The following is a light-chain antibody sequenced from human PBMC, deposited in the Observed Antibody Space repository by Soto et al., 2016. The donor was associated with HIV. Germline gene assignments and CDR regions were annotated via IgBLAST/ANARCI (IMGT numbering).Light chain of an antibody. J-gene: IGLJ2*01. Sequence: SYELTQPPSVSVAPGKTARTTCGGNNIGSKSVHWYQQKPGQAPVVVVYDNTDRPSGIPERFSGSNSGNTATLTISRVEAGDEADYYCQVWDSSSDHVVFGGGTKLTVL. V-gene: IGLV3-21*03. CDR3: QVWDSSSDHVV. CDR1: NIGSKS. CDR2: DNT.